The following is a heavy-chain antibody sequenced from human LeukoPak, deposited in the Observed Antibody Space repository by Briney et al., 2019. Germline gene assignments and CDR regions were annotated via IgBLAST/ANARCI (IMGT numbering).Heavy chain of an antibody. J-gene: IGHJ2*01. V-gene: IGHV4-30-2*01. CDR2: IYHSGST. Sequence: SQTLSLTCAVSGGSISSGGYSWSWIRQPPGKGLEWIGYIYHSGSTYYNPSLKSRVTISVDRSKNQFSLKLSSVTAADTAVYYCARGRYCSSTSCLVATWYFDLWGRGTLVTVSS. CDR1: GGSISSGGYS. CDR3: ARGRYCSSTSCLVATWYFDL. D-gene: IGHD2-2*01.